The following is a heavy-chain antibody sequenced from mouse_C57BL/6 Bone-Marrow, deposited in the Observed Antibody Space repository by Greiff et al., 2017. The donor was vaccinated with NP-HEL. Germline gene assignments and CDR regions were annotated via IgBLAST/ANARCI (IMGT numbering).Heavy chain of an antibody. Sequence: EVQLMESGGGLVKPGGSLKLSCAASGFTFSSYAMSWVRQTPEKRLEWVATISDGGSYTYYPDNVKGRFTISRDNAKNNLYLQMSHLKSEDTAMYYCARDVGYYGRSWYFDVWGTGTTVTVSS. CDR1: GFTFSSYA. J-gene: IGHJ1*03. V-gene: IGHV5-4*01. CDR2: ISDGGSYT. CDR3: ARDVGYYGRSWYFDV. D-gene: IGHD1-1*01.